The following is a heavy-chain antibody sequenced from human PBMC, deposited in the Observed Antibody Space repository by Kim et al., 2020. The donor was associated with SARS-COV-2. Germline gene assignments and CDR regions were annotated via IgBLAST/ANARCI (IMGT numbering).Heavy chain of an antibody. CDR1: GFTFSSYA. CDR3: ARDRLPPRRDCYNCGMDV. Sequence: GGSLRLSCAASGFTFSSYAMHWVRQAPGKGLEWVAVISYDGSNKYYADSVKGRFTISRDNSKNTLYLQMNSVRAEDTAVYYCARDRLPPRRDCYNCGMDVCGQGTTFTVSS. D-gene: IGHD2-21*01. V-gene: IGHV3-30-3*01. CDR2: ISYDGSNK. J-gene: IGHJ6*02.